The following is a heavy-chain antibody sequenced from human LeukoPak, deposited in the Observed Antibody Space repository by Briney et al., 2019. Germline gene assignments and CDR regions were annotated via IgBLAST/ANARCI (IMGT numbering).Heavy chain of an antibody. CDR2: INPNSGGT. D-gene: IGHD5-24*01. CDR1: GYTFTGYY. V-gene: IGHV1-2*02. J-gene: IGHJ4*02. CDR3: AMLLEMATINDY. Sequence: ASVKVSCKASGYTFTGYYMHWVRQAPGQGLEWMGWINPNSGGTNYVQKFQGRVTMTRDTSISTAYMEPSRLRSDDTAVYYCAMLLEMATINDYWGQGTLVTVSS.